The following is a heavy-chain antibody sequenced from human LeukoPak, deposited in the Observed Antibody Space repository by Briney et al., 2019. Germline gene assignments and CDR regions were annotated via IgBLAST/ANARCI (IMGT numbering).Heavy chain of an antibody. Sequence: ASVKVSCKASGYAFTGYYMHWVRQAPGQGLEWMGWINPNSGGTNYAQNFLGRVTMTRDTSISTAYMELSRLRFDDTAVYYCARGDASSWYYFEYWGQGTLVTVSS. D-gene: IGHD6-13*01. CDR3: ARGDASSWYYFEY. CDR2: INPNSGGT. V-gene: IGHV1-2*02. CDR1: GYAFTGYY. J-gene: IGHJ4*02.